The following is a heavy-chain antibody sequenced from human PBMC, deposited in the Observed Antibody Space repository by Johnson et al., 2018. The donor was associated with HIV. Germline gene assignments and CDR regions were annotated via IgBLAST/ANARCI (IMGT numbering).Heavy chain of an antibody. D-gene: IGHD6-6*01. CDR3: AKGPNGQLDDAFHI. V-gene: IGHV3-33*06. J-gene: IGHJ3*02. CDR2: IWYDGNNK. Sequence: QVQLVESGGGLVQPGGSLRLSCAASGFIFSSYGMHWVRQAPGKGLEWVAVIWYDGNNKYYADSVKGRFTISRDNSKNTLYLQRNSLRAEDTAVYYCAKGPNGQLDDAFHIWGQGTMVTVSS. CDR1: GFIFSSYG.